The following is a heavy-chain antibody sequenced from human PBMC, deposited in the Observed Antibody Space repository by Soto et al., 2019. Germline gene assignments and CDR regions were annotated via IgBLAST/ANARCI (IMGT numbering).Heavy chain of an antibody. CDR3: ARHSVGVSSSWYNWFDP. Sequence: SETLSLTCPVSGCSISSSSDYWSWLRQPPGKGLEWIGSIYYSGSTYYNPSLKSRVTISVDTSKNQFSLKLSSVTAADTAVYYCARHSVGVSSSWYNWFDPWGQGTLVTVAS. CDR1: GCSISSSSDY. CDR2: IYYSGST. D-gene: IGHD6-13*01. J-gene: IGHJ5*02. V-gene: IGHV4-39*01.